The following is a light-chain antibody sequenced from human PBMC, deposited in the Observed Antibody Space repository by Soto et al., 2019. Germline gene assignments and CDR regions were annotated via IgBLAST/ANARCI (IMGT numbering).Light chain of an antibody. V-gene: IGKV3-11*01. CDR1: QSVSSS. Sequence: EIVMTQSPVTLSASPGESATLSCRASQSVSSSLAWYQQKPGQAPRLLIYDASSRATGIPARFSGSGSGTDFTLTISSLEPEDFAVYYCQQRSNWPITFGQGTRLEIK. J-gene: IGKJ5*01. CDR2: DAS. CDR3: QQRSNWPIT.